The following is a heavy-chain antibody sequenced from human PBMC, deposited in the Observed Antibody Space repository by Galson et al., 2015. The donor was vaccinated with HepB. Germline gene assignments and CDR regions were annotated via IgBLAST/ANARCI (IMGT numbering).Heavy chain of an antibody. CDR3: AKEGWGGNYLDY. V-gene: IGHV3-64*01. D-gene: IGHD3-10*01. J-gene: IGHJ4*02. CDR2: INNNGIST. CDR1: GLTFSSYS. Sequence: SLRLSCAASGLTFSSYSMHWVRQAPGKGLEYVSAINNNGISTYYANSVKGRFTISRDNSKNTLYLQMGNMRAEDMAVYYCAKEGWGGNYLDYWGQGALVTASS.